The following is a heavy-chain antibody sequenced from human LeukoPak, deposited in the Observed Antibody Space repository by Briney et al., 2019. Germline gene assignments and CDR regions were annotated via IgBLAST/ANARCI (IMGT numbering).Heavy chain of an antibody. Sequence: SETLSLTCTVSGGSISSYYWSWIRQPPGKGPEWIGYIYYSGSTNYNPSLKSRVTISVDTSKNQFPLKLSSVTAADTAVYYCARGQGIQLYWGQGTLVTVSS. CDR3: ARGQGIQLY. CDR1: GGSISSYY. D-gene: IGHD5-18*01. J-gene: IGHJ4*02. CDR2: IYYSGST. V-gene: IGHV4-59*01.